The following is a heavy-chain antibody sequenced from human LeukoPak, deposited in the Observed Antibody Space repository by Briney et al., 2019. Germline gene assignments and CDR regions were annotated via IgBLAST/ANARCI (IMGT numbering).Heavy chain of an antibody. V-gene: IGHV3-30*19. CDR3: ARDPRGPTGYDTISRDTFDY. CDR1: GFTFSSHG. Sequence: PGGSLRLSCAASGFTFSSHGMHWVRQAPGKGLEWVAVIFYDGSTKYYADSVKGRFTISRDNSENTLFLQMDSLRTGDTALYYCARDPRGPTGYDTISRDTFDYWGQGTLVTVSS. D-gene: IGHD2-8*01. CDR2: IFYDGSTK. J-gene: IGHJ4*02.